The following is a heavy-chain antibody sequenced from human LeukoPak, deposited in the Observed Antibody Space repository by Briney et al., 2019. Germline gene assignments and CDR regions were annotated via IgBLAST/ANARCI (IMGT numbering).Heavy chain of an antibody. Sequence: GGSLRLSCAASGFTFSSYAMSWVRHAPGKGLESVSAISGSGGSTYYADSVKGRFTISRDNSKNTLYLQMNSLRAEDTAVYYCAKIERTGYYYFDYWGQGTLVTVSS. V-gene: IGHV3-23*01. CDR1: GFTFSSYA. CDR3: AKIERTGYYYFDY. D-gene: IGHD3/OR15-3a*01. CDR2: ISGSGGST. J-gene: IGHJ4*02.